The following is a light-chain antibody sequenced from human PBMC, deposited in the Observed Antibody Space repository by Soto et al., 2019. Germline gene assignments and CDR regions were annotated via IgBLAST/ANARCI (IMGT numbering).Light chain of an antibody. CDR2: AAS. CDR1: QDINTY. Sequence: DIQLTQSPSFLSASVGDRVTITCRASQDINTYLAWYQQKPGKAPKLLIFAASTLQNGVPSRFSGSGSGTEFSVTITSLQPEDFATYYCKQRKSYPFTFGQGTRLEIK. CDR3: KQRKSYPFT. J-gene: IGKJ5*01. V-gene: IGKV1-9*01.